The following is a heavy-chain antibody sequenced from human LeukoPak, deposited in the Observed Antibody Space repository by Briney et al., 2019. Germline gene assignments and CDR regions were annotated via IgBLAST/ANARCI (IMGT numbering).Heavy chain of an antibody. D-gene: IGHD2-15*01. CDR2: IYYRGTT. Sequence: SETLSLTCNVSGGSISSYYWSWIRQPPGKGLEWIGHIYYRGTTYYNPSLKSRVTMSVNTSKNQFSLKLSAVTAADTAVYYCARNGWHDAFDIWGQGTMVTVSS. CDR1: GGSISSYY. J-gene: IGHJ3*02. CDR3: ARNGWHDAFDI. V-gene: IGHV4-59*01.